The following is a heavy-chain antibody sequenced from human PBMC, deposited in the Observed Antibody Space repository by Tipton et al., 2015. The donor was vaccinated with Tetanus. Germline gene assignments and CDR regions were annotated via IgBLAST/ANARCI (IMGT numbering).Heavy chain of an antibody. CDR1: GFTFSSSA. D-gene: IGHD2-15*01. CDR2: ISGSGGST. Sequence: SLRLSCAASGFTFSSSAMNWVRQAPGKGLEWVSGISGSGGSTYFPDSVKGRFTISRDTSNDTLYLQMNSLRAEDTAVYYCAKAVVGAYYYFGMDVWGQGTTVTVSS. CDR3: AKAVVGAYYYFGMDV. V-gene: IGHV3-23*01. J-gene: IGHJ6*02.